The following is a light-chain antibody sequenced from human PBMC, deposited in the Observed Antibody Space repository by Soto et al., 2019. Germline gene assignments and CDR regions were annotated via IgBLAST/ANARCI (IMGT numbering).Light chain of an antibody. J-gene: IGKJ2*01. V-gene: IGKV1-33*01. Sequence: DIQMTQSPSSLSASVGDRVTITCQASQDISNYLNWYQHKPGHAPKLLIYAASNLQTGVPSRFSGSGSGTDFTFTISSLQPEDFAAYYCQQYDNLPSYTFGQGTKVDIK. CDR1: QDISNY. CDR2: AAS. CDR3: QQYDNLPSYT.